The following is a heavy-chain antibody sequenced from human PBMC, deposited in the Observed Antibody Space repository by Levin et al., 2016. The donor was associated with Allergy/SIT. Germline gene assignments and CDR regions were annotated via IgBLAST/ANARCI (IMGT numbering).Heavy chain of an antibody. Sequence: VRQAPGKGLEWVAVIWYDGSNKYYADSVKGRFTISRDNSKNTLYLQMNSLRAEDTAVYYCASATISRAATLSYWGQGTLVTVSS. V-gene: IGHV3-33*01. J-gene: IGHJ4*02. CDR3: ASATISRAATLSY. CDR2: IWYDGSNK. D-gene: IGHD2-15*01.